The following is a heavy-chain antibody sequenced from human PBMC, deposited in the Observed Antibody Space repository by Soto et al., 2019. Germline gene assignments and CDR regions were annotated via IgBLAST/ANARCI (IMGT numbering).Heavy chain of an antibody. CDR3: ARDLGSSNYDPFDY. D-gene: IGHD4-4*01. CDR2: INPKKGST. Sequence: ASVKVSCKASGYTFTGYYMHWVRQAPGQGLEWMGWINPKKGSTKYAQKLQGRDTITRDTSSSTAYMELSSMRSDATAVYYAARDLGSSNYDPFDYRGKESLVTVSS. V-gene: IGHV1-2*02. J-gene: IGHJ4*02. CDR1: GYTFTGYY.